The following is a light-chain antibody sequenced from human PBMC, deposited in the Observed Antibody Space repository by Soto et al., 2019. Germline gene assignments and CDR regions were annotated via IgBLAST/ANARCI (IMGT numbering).Light chain of an antibody. Sequence: DIQLTQSPSTLSASVEERVTITCRASQSISSWLAWYQQKPGKAPKVLIFKASSLETGVPSRFSGSGSGTEFTLTISSLQPDDFATYYCHHYNTHSRTFGQGTKVDIK. CDR2: KAS. CDR1: QSISSW. CDR3: HHYNTHSRT. J-gene: IGKJ1*01. V-gene: IGKV1-5*03.